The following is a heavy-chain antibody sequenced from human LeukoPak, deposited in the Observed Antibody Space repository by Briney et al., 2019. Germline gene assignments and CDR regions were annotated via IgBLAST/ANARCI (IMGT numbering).Heavy chain of an antibody. CDR3: AKDIGQAYYGSGSHSTTYAY. D-gene: IGHD3-10*01. Sequence: GGSLRLSCAASGFTFDDYAMHWVRQAPGKGLEWVSGISWNSGSIGYADSVKGRFTISRDNAKNSLYLQMNSLRAEDTALYYCAKDIGQAYYGSGSHSTTYAYWGRGTLVTVSS. CDR1: GFTFDDYA. V-gene: IGHV3-9*01. J-gene: IGHJ4*02. CDR2: ISWNSGSI.